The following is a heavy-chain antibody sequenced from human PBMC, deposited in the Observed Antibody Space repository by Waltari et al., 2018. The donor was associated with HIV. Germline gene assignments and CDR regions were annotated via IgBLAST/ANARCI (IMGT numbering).Heavy chain of an antibody. CDR1: GFSVSSHY. V-gene: IGHV3-66*02. D-gene: IGHD2-21*02. J-gene: IGHJ6*02. CDR2: IYGDEIT. CDR3: AREIALLLSGGDFDYYGMDV. Sequence: EVQLVQSGGGMVQPGGSLRLSCAASGFSVSSHYMAWVRQIPGKGLEWLSLIYGDEITDYADSVKGRFTVSRDNSKNTLLLQMNSLRPEDTAVYYCAREIALLLSGGDFDYYGMDVWGQGTTVSVSS.